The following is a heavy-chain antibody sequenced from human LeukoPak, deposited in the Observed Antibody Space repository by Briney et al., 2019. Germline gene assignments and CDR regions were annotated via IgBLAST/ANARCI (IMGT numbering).Heavy chain of an antibody. D-gene: IGHD6-19*01. V-gene: IGHV3-15*01. CDR1: GFTFSSFN. J-gene: IGHJ4*02. CDR2: IKSKTDGGTT. Sequence: GGSLRLSCAGSGFTFSSFNMSWVRQAPGKGLEWVGRIKSKTDGGTTDYAAPVKGRFTISRDDSKNTLYLQMNSLKTEDTAVYYCTTSYSSGWKSPFDYWGQGTLVTVSS. CDR3: TTSYSSGWKSPFDY.